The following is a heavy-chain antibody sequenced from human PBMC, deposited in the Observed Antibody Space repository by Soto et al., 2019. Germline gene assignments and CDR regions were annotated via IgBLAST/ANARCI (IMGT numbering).Heavy chain of an antibody. J-gene: IGHJ5*01. D-gene: IGHD4-17*01. CDR2: ITASGGRT. Sequence: EVHLLESGGGLVQPGGSLRLSCTASGFTFSSYAMTWVRQAPGRGLEGVSGITASGGRTYYADSVKGRFTISRDNSKSTLYLQRNSLRAGDRAVYYCAKDTRSGDYGGWFDSWGQGTLVTVSS. CDR3: AKDTRSGDYGGWFDS. V-gene: IGHV3-23*01. CDR1: GFTFSSYA.